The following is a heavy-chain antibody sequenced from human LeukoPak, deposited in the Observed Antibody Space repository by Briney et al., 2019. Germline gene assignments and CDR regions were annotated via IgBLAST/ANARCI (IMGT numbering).Heavy chain of an antibody. CDR2: IYYSGST. V-gene: IGHV4-59*08. Sequence: KPSEAPSPTCTVSGVSISSYYWSWIRQPPGKGLEWIGYIYYSGSTNYNPSLKSRVTISLDTSKNQFSLKLSSVTAADTAVYYCARHDGSSWYYAFDVWGQGTMVTVSS. CDR3: ARHDGSSWYYAFDV. J-gene: IGHJ3*01. D-gene: IGHD6-13*01. CDR1: GVSISSYY.